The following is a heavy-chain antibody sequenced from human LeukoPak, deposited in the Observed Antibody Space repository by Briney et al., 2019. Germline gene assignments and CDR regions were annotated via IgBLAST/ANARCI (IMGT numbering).Heavy chain of an antibody. V-gene: IGHV3-30-3*01. Sequence: PGGSLRLSCAASGFTFSSYAMHWVRQAPGKGLEWVAVISYDGSNKYYADSVKGRFTISRDNSKNTLYLQMNSLRAEDTAVYYCARDHGLTPMKDRLYYFDYWGQGTLVTVSS. D-gene: IGHD3/OR15-3a*01. CDR3: ARDHGLTPMKDRLYYFDY. J-gene: IGHJ4*02. CDR1: GFTFSSYA. CDR2: ISYDGSNK.